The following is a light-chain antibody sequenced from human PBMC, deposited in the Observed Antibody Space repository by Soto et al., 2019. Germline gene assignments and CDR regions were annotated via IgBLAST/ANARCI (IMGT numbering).Light chain of an antibody. CDR1: QSITNW. Sequence: DIQTTQSPSTLSASVGDRVTITCRASQSITNWLAWYQQKPGKAPKLLIYKDSNLESGVPSRFSGSGSGNEFTLTITSLQPDDFATYYCHQYKSYPWTFGQGTKVAIK. CDR3: HQYKSYPWT. CDR2: KDS. V-gene: IGKV1-5*03. J-gene: IGKJ1*01.